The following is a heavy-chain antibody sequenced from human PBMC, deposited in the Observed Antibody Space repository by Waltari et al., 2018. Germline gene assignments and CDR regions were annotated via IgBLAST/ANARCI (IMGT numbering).Heavy chain of an antibody. Sequence: LVQSGAAVKKPGASVKVSCKDSGYTFTGYAILWVRQAPGQGLEWMGRINPKNGDTHYAQNFQGRVALTTDTSTNTAFMELQRLRSDDTAVYYCLRDSSGSHFDYWGQGTLVTVSS. J-gene: IGHJ4*02. CDR1: GYTFTGYA. CDR3: LRDSSGSHFDY. D-gene: IGHD3-22*01. CDR2: INPKNGDT. V-gene: IGHV1-2*06.